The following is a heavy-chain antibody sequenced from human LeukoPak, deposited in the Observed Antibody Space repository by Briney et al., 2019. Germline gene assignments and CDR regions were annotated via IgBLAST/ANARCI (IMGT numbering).Heavy chain of an antibody. V-gene: IGHV3-23*01. CDR1: GFTFSSYA. J-gene: IGHJ4*02. CDR3: AKDWRRIAVAGFDY. CDR2: ITGGGST. D-gene: IGHD6-19*01. Sequence: GGSLRLSCAASGFTFSSYAMSWVRQAPGKGLEWVSAITGGGSTFYADSVRGRFTISRDNSKNTLYLQMNSLRAEDTAVYYCAKDWRRIAVAGFDYWGEGTLVTVSS.